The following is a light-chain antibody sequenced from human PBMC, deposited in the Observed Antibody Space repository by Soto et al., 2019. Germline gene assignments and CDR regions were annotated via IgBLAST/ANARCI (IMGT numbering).Light chain of an antibody. J-gene: IGLJ2*01. CDR3: QAWDSSTYVV. CDR1: KLGDKY. CDR2: QDS. Sequence: SYELTQPPSVSVSRGQTASITCSGDKLGDKYACWYQQKPGQSPVLVIYQDSKRPSGIPERFSGSNSGNTATLTISGTQAMDEADYYCQAWDSSTYVVFGGGTQLTVL. V-gene: IGLV3-1*01.